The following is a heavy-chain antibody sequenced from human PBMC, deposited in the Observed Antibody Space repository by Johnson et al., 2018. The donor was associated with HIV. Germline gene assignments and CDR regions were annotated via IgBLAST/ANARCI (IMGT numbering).Heavy chain of an antibody. J-gene: IGHJ3*02. V-gene: IGHV3-11*01. Sequence: QVQLVESGGGLVKPGGSLRLSCAASGFTFSDYYMSWIRQAPGKGLEWVSAIIGSGGSTYYADSVKGRFTISRDNSKNTLHLQMNSLRAEDTALYYCARADTAMVRGAFDIWGQGTLVTVSS. CDR3: ARADTAMVRGAFDI. D-gene: IGHD5-18*01. CDR1: GFTFSDYY. CDR2: IIGSGGST.